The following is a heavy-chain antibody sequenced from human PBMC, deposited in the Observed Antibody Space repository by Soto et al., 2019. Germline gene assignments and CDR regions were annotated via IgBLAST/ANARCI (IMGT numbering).Heavy chain of an antibody. Sequence: QVQLQESGPGLVKPSQTLSLTCTVSGESISSADFYWSWIRQHPGKGLEWIGYMRHSGSTFYNPSLRSRLHISVGTSANQFSLRLTSVTAADTAVYYCAGRRPYYFDSSLYVEDYWGQGTLVTVSS. V-gene: IGHV4-31*03. CDR2: MRHSGST. CDR3: AGRRPYYFDSSLYVEDY. CDR1: GESISSADFY. J-gene: IGHJ4*02. D-gene: IGHD3-22*01.